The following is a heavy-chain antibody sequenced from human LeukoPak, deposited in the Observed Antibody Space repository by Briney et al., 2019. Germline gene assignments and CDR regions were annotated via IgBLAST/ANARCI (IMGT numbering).Heavy chain of an antibody. CDR2: IDTAGAT. CDR3: ARGTVTAPDY. D-gene: IGHD4-17*01. CDR1: GFTFSTYD. J-gene: IGHJ4*02. Sequence: GGSLRLSCTASGFTFSTYDMHWVRQATGKGLEWVSAIDTAGATYYSGSVKGRFTISRDNAENSLYLQMNSLRAEDTAVYYCARGTVTAPDYWGQGTLVTVSS. V-gene: IGHV3-13*04.